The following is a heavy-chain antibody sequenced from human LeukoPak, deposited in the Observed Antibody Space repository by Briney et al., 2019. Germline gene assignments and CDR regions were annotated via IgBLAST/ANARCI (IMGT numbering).Heavy chain of an antibody. J-gene: IGHJ3*02. CDR3: ATLWGTHAFDI. Sequence: ASVKVSCKVSGYTLTELSMHWVRQAPGKGREWRGGFDPEDGETMYAQKFQGRVTMTEATSTDTAYMELRRLRSEATAVYYCATLWGTHAFDIWGQGTMVTVSS. V-gene: IGHV1-24*01. D-gene: IGHD3-16*01. CDR2: FDPEDGET. CDR1: GYTLTELS.